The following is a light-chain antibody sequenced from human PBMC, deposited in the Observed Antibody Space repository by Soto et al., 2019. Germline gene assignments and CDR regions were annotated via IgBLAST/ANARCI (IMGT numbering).Light chain of an antibody. Sequence: VLTHPPSVCGALRQRVTISCSGRSSSIGSNAVNWYHQCPGKAPKLLIYYDDLLAPGVSARFSGSKSGTSASLAISGLQSEDEADYYCAAWDVSTKSPVFGTGPKVTVL. J-gene: IGLJ1*01. V-gene: IGLV1-36*01. CDR2: YDD. CDR1: SSSIGSNA. CDR3: AAWDVSTKSPV.